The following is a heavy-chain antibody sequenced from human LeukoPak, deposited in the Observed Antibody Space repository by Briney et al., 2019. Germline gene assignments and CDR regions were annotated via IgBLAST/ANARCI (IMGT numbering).Heavy chain of an antibody. CDR1: GFTFSTYG. CDR3: AREQNNGWSYFDS. J-gene: IGHJ4*02. V-gene: IGHV3-74*01. D-gene: IGHD1/OR15-1a*01. CDR2: INSDGSIT. Sequence: GGSLRLSCAASGFTFSTYGMHWVRQAPGKGLVWVSRINSDGSITIYADSVKGRFTISRDNAKNTLYLQMNSLRAEDTAVYYCAREQNNGWSYFDSWGQGTLVTVSS.